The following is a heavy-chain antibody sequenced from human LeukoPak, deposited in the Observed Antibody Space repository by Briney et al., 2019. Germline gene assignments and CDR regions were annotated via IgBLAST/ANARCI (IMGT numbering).Heavy chain of an antibody. Sequence: SETLSLTCTVSGGSISSSSYYWGWIRQPPGKGLEWIGSIYYSGSTYYNPSLKCRVTISVDTSKNQFSLKLSSVTAADTAVYYCARHQTYGGSLFDYWGQGTLVTVSS. D-gene: IGHD4-23*01. CDR2: IYYSGST. CDR1: GGSISSSSYY. CDR3: ARHQTYGGSLFDY. V-gene: IGHV4-39*01. J-gene: IGHJ4*02.